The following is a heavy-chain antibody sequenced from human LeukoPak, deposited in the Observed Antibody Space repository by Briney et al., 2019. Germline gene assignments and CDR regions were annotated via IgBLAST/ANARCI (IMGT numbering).Heavy chain of an antibody. J-gene: IGHJ4*02. CDR3: GRGRPRGYSGYVIDY. CDR1: GFTFDDYG. V-gene: IGHV3-20*04. Sequence: AGGSLRLSCAASGFTFDDYGMSWVRQAPGKGLEWVSGINWNGGSTGYADSVKGRFTISRDNAKNTLYLQMNSLRAEDTAAFYCGRGRPRGYSGYVIDYWGQGTPITVSS. D-gene: IGHD5-12*01. CDR2: INWNGGST.